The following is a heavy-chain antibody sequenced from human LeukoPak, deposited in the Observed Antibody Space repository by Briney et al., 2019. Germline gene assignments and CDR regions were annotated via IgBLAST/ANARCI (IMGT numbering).Heavy chain of an antibody. CDR1: GFTFSRNV. D-gene: IGHD3-10*01. Sequence: PGGSLRLSCAASGFTFSRNVMHWVRQAPGKGLEWVALISYDGNNKLYADSVKGRFTISRDNSRSTLFLQMNSLRGEDAAVYSCARGGIPTGPYYYFYYMDVWGKGTAVTVSS. J-gene: IGHJ6*03. CDR2: ISYDGNNK. CDR3: ARGGIPTGPYYYFYYMDV. V-gene: IGHV3-30*01.